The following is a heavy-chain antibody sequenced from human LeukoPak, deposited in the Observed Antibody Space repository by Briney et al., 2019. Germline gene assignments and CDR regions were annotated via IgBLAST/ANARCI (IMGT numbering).Heavy chain of an antibody. J-gene: IGHJ6*03. CDR3: ARVETESGRSPHYYMDV. V-gene: IGHV4-39*07. D-gene: IGHD6-19*01. Sequence: SETLSLTCTVSGGSISSSSYYWGWIRQPPGKGLEWIGSIYYSGSTYYNPSLKSRVTISVDTSKNQFSLKLSSVTAADTAVYYCARVETESGRSPHYYMDVWGKGTTVTVSS. CDR2: IYYSGST. CDR1: GGSISSSSYY.